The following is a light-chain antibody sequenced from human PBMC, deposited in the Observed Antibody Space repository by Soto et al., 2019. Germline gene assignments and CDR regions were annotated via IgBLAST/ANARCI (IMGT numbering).Light chain of an antibody. Sequence: DIQMTQSPSTLSASVGDRVIITCRASHSISKWLAWYQQKPGKAPKLLIYGASSLESGVTSRFSGSGSGTEFTLTISSLQPDDFANYYGQQYNSYDMWTFGQGTKVDIK. J-gene: IGKJ1*01. CDR1: HSISKW. CDR3: QQYNSYDMWT. V-gene: IGKV1-5*01. CDR2: GAS.